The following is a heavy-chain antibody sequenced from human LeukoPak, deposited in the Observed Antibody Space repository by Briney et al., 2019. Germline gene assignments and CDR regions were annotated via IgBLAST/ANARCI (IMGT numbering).Heavy chain of an antibody. D-gene: IGHD3-10*01. J-gene: IGHJ4*02. CDR3: ARDPLITMVRGANNGGFDY. V-gene: IGHV3-33*01. Sequence: PGRSLRLSCAASGFTFSSYGMHWVRQAPGKGLEWVAVIWYDGSNKYYADSVKGRFTISRDNSKNTLYLQMNSLRAEDTAVYYCARDPLITMVRGANNGGFDYWGQGTLVTVSS. CDR1: GFTFSSYG. CDR2: IWYDGSNK.